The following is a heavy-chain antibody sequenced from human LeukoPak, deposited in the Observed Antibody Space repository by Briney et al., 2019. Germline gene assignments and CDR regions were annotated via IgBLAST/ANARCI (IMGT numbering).Heavy chain of an antibody. J-gene: IGHJ6*02. D-gene: IGHD3-3*01. V-gene: IGHV4-30-4*08. CDR2: IYYSGST. CDR1: GGSISSGGYS. CDR3: ARDGPEDYDFWSGHMPPYGMDV. Sequence: PSETLSLTCSVSGGSISSGGYSWSWIRQHPGRGLEWIGYIYYSGSTYYNPSLKSRVTISVDTSKNQFSLKLSSVTAADTAVYYCARDGPEDYDFWSGHMPPYGMDVWGQGTTVTVSS.